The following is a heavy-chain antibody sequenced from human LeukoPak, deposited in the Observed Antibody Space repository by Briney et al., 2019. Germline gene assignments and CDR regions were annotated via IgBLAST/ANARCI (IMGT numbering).Heavy chain of an antibody. Sequence: PSETLSLTCTVSGGSISSYHWSWIRQPPGKGLEWIGYIYYSGSTNYNPSLKSRVTISVDTSKNQFSLKLSSVTAADTAVYYCARVTAAGTPYYFDYWGQGTLVTVSS. CDR1: GGSISSYH. V-gene: IGHV4-59*01. CDR3: ARVTAAGTPYYFDY. J-gene: IGHJ4*02. CDR2: IYYSGST. D-gene: IGHD6-13*01.